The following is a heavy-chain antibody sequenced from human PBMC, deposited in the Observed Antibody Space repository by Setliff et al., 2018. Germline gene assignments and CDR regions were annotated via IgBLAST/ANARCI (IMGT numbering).Heavy chain of an antibody. V-gene: IGHV3-7*01. CDR2: INPHGSEK. CDR1: GLSYINDW. Sequence: PGGSLRLSCTASGLSYINDWVSWVRQAPGKGLEWLASINPHGSEKYYADSVKGRFTISRDNAKNSLYLQMNSLRAEDTAVYYCARDGVYYGMDVWGQGTTVTVSS. CDR3: ARDGVYYGMDV. J-gene: IGHJ6*02.